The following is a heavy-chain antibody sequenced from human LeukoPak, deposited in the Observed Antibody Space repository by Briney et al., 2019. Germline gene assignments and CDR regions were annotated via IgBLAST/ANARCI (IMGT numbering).Heavy chain of an antibody. CDR2: ISGGGGST. CDR3: ARTYSYGTGYYYYYMDV. J-gene: IGHJ6*03. Sequence: GGSLRLSCAASGFTFSSYAMSWVRQAPGKGLEWVSAISGGGGSTYYADSVKGRFTIPRDNAKNSLYLQMNSLRAEDTALYYCARTYSYGTGYYYYYMDVWGKGTTVTVSS. CDR1: GFTFSSYA. D-gene: IGHD5-18*01. V-gene: IGHV3-23*01.